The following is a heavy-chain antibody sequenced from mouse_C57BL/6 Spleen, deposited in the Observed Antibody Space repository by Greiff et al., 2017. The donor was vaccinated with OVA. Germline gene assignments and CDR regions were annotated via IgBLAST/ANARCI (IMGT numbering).Heavy chain of an antibody. CDR3: ARQGEYAMDY. Sequence: EVQGVESGGDLVKPGGSLKLSCAASGFTFSSYGMSWVRQTPDKRLEWVATISSGGSYTYYPDSVKGRFTISRDNAKNTLYLQMSSLKSEDTAMYYCARQGEYAMDYWGQGTSVTVSS. CDR2: ISSGGSYT. J-gene: IGHJ4*01. V-gene: IGHV5-6*01. CDR1: GFTFSSYG.